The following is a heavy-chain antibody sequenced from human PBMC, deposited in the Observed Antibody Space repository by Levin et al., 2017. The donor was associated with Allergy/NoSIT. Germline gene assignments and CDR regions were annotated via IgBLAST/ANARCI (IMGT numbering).Heavy chain of an antibody. CDR3: ARSWGSTIPEWFDP. V-gene: IGHV4-39*01. CDR2: IYYSGST. Sequence: SETLPLTCTASGGSISSSSYYWGWIRQPPGKGLEWIGSIYYSGSTYYNPSLKSRVTISVDTSKNQFSLKLSSVTAADTAVYYCARSWGSTIPEWFDPWGQGTLVTVSS. D-gene: IGHD3-3*01. J-gene: IGHJ5*02. CDR1: GGSISSSSYY.